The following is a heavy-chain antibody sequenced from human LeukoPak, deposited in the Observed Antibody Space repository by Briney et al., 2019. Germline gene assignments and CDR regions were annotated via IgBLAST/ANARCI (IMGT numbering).Heavy chain of an antibody. J-gene: IGHJ4*02. CDR2: ISANTGKT. D-gene: IGHD6-13*01. CDR3: AKVAGDRMDY. V-gene: IGHV1-18*01. Sequence: GASVTVSCKASGYTFATYGFCWVRQAPGHGLEWMGWISANTGKTDYAQRYQGRVTLTTDTSTSTAYMELRSLRPDDTAVYYCAKVAGDRMDYWGQGTLVTVSS. CDR1: GYTFATYG.